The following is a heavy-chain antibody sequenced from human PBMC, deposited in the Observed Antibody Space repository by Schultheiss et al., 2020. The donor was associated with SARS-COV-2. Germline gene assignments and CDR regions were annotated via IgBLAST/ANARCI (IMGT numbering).Heavy chain of an antibody. CDR1: GFTFSSYA. CDR3: AKGPINHGMDV. CDR2: ISSSSSYI. Sequence: GGSLRLSCAASGFTFSSYAMTWVRQAPGKGLEWVSSISSSSSYIYYADSVKGRFTISRDNAKNSLYLQMNSLRAEDTAVYYCAKGPINHGMDVWGQGTTVTVSS. V-gene: IGHV3-21*01. J-gene: IGHJ6*02.